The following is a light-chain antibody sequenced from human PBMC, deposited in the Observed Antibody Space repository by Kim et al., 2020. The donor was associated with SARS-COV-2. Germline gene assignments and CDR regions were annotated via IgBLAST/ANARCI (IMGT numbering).Light chain of an antibody. V-gene: IGLV3-27*01. CDR3: YSAADNNLV. CDR1: VLAKKY. J-gene: IGLJ3*02. Sequence: SVSPGQTARTTCSGDVLAKKYARWFQQKPGHAPMLVIYKDSERPSGIPERFSGSSSGTTVTLTISGAQVEDEADYYCYSAADNNLVFGGGTQLTVL. CDR2: KDS.